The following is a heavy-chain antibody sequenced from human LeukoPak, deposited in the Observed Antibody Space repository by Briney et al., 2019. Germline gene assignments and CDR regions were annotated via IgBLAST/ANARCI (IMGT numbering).Heavy chain of an antibody. J-gene: IGHJ6*03. CDR1: GYSFTGYY. Sequence: ASLKVSCKASGYSFTGYYLHWVRQAPGQGLEWMGWMNPNSGNTGYAQKFQGRVIMTKNTSITTAYMDLNNLKSEDTAVYYCARALSWTTESYYYMDVWGKGTTVTVSS. CDR2: MNPNSGNT. V-gene: IGHV1-8*02. D-gene: IGHD3/OR15-3a*01. CDR3: ARALSWTTESYYYMDV.